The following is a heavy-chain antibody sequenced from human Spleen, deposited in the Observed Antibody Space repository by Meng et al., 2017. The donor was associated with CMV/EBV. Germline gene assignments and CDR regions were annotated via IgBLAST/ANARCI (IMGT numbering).Heavy chain of an antibody. CDR2: INYSGST. D-gene: IGHD6-13*01. CDR3: ARHGDGGAAAGFDY. Sequence: SETLSLTCTVSGGSISSSSYYWGWIRQPPGKGLEWIGSINYSGSTYYNPSLKSRVTISVDTSKNQFSLKLSSVTAADTAVHYCARHGDGGAAAGFDYWGQGTLVTVSS. CDR1: GGSISSSSYY. J-gene: IGHJ4*02. V-gene: IGHV4-39*01.